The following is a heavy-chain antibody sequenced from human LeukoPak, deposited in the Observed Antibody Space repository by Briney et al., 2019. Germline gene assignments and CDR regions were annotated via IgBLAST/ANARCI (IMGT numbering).Heavy chain of an antibody. J-gene: IGHJ3*02. CDR3: ARSIVGGDAFDI. V-gene: IGHV4-61*01. Sequence: SETLSLTCTVSGGSLSSRRYYWSWIRQPPGKGLEWIGYIYYSGSTNYNPSLKSRFTISVDTSKNQFSLKLSSVTAADTAVYYCARSIVGGDAFDIWGQGTMVTVSS. CDR1: GGSLSSRRYY. CDR2: IYYSGST. D-gene: IGHD3-10*01.